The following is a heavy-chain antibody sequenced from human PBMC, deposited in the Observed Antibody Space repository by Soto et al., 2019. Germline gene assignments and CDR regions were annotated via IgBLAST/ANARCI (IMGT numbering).Heavy chain of an antibody. CDR2: IYYSGIT. D-gene: IGHD3-16*01. CDR1: GGSISSYY. CDR3: ARVWGYAFDY. V-gene: IGHV4-59*01. Sequence: SETLSLTCTVSGGSISSYYWSWIRQPPGKGLEWIGYIYYSGITDYNPSLKSRVTISVDTSKSQFSLKLSSVTAADTAVYYCARVWGYAFDYWGQGTLVTVSS. J-gene: IGHJ4*02.